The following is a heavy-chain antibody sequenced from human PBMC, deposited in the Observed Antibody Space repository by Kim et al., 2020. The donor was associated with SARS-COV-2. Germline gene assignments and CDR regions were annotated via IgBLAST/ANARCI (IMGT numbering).Heavy chain of an antibody. V-gene: IGHV4-34*01. Sequence: SGNTNFNPSLKSRVTMSVDTSKNQFSLKLNSVTAADTAVYYCARGVPGYWGQGTLVTVSP. CDR3: ARGVPGY. CDR2: SGNT. D-gene: IGHD1-1*01. J-gene: IGHJ4*02.